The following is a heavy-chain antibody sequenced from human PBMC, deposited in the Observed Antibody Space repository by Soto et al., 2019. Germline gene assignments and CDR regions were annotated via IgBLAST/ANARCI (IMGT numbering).Heavy chain of an antibody. CDR1: GGSINSDDC. Sequence: QVQLQESGPGMVKPSQTLSLTCTVSGGSINSDDCWCWLRQTPGKGLEWIGHIYNGGSTYSNTSHEGRPSTSMYTANNHFSLNLMSVTGADTAVYYCARGPGGDKFDYWGQGTLVTVSS. CDR3: ARGPGGDKFDY. V-gene: IGHV4-30-4*01. CDR2: IYNGGST. D-gene: IGHD2-21*02. J-gene: IGHJ4*02.